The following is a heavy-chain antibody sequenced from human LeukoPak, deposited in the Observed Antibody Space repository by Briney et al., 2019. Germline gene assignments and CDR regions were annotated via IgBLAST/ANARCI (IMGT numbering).Heavy chain of an antibody. CDR3: ARGGSCGYYLDY. Sequence: PGGSLRLSCAASGFTFSSYSMNWVRQAPGKGLEWVSSISSSSSYIYYADSVKGRLTISRDNAKNSLYLQMNSLRAEDTAVYYCARGGSCGYYLDYWGQGTLVTVSS. D-gene: IGHD3-22*01. V-gene: IGHV3-21*01. J-gene: IGHJ4*02. CDR1: GFTFSSYS. CDR2: ISSSSSYI.